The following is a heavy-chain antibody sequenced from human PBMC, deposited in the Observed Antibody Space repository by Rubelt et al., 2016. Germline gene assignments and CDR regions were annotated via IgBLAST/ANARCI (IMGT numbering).Heavy chain of an antibody. J-gene: IGHJ4*02. CDR1: GYTFTSYG. D-gene: IGHD6-19*01. Sequence: QVQLVQSGAEVKKPGASVKVSCKASGYTFTSYGISWVRQAPGQGLEWMGWIRAYNGNTNFARKLQGRVTMTTDTSTSTAYMERRRLGSDDTAGYYCARYISGWPDYWGQGTLVTVSS. V-gene: IGHV1-18*01. CDR3: ARYISGWPDY. CDR2: IRAYNGNT.